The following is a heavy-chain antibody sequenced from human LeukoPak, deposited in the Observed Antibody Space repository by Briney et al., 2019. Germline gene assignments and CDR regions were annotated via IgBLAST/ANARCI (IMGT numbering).Heavy chain of an antibody. Sequence: PGGSLKLSCAASGFTFSGSAMHWVRQASGKGLEWVGRIKSKANSYVTTYAASVKGRFTISRDDSKNTAYLKMNSLKTEDTAVYYCTRRWRYYDSSDYLDYWGQGTLVTVSS. D-gene: IGHD3-22*01. CDR2: IKSKANSYVT. J-gene: IGHJ4*02. CDR1: GFTFSGSA. V-gene: IGHV3-73*01. CDR3: TRRWRYYDSSDYLDY.